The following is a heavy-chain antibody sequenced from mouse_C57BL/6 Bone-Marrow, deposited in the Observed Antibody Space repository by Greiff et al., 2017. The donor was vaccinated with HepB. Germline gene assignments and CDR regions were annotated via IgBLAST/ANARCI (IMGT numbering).Heavy chain of an antibody. D-gene: IGHD1-1*01. CDR1: GYTFTDYY. CDR2: IYPGSGNT. V-gene: IGHV1-76*01. J-gene: IGHJ2*01. Sequence: VQLKESGAELVRPGASVKLSCKASGYTFTDYYINWVKQRPGQGLEWIARIYPGSGNTYYNEKFKGKATLTAEKSSSTAYMQLSSLTSEDSAVYFCQFITTVVATRDFDYWGQGTTLTVSS. CDR3: QFITTVVATRDFDY.